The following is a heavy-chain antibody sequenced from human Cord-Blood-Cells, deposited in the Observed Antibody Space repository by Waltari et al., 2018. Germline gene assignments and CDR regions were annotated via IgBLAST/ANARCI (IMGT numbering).Heavy chain of an antibody. Sequence: QVQLVQSGAEVKQPGSSMKVSCKDSGGTLSSSAISWVRQPPGQGLEWMGGIIPILGIVNDAQKFQGRVTITADEATRTAYMELSSRRSEDTAVYYCAGPGEFVGLYYYYYMDVWGKGTTVTVSS. D-gene: IGHD3-16*01. V-gene: IGHV1-69*01. J-gene: IGHJ6*03. CDR1: GGTLSSSA. CDR2: IIPILGIV. CDR3: AGPGEFVGLYYYYYMDV.